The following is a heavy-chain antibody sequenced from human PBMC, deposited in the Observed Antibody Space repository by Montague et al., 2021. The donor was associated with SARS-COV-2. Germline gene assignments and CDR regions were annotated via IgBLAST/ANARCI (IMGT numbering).Heavy chain of an antibody. V-gene: IGHV4-61*02. CDR3: ARAEDGDNHHFDF. CDR1: GGSLASGSCF. D-gene: IGHD4-17*01. Sequence: TLSLTCTVSGGSLASGSCFCSWIRQPDGQALGWVGLYYNSGRTNNNPYNRSRVTMATYTSNNQFCLKLTTVAAADTAYYYCARAEDGDNHHFDFWGQGTLVTVSS. CDR2: YYNSGRT. J-gene: IGHJ4*02.